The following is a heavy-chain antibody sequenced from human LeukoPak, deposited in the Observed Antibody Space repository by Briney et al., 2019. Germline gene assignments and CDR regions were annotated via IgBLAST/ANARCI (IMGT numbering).Heavy chain of an antibody. CDR3: ARNLEGGRGFDY. D-gene: IGHD3-16*01. Sequence: LGESLKISCKGSGYSFTSYWISWVRQMPGKGLEWLGRIDPSDSYTNYSPSFQGHVTISADKSISTAYLQWSSLKASDTAMYYCARNLEGGRGFDYWGQGTLVTVSS. CDR2: IDPSDSYT. V-gene: IGHV5-10-1*01. CDR1: GYSFTSYW. J-gene: IGHJ4*02.